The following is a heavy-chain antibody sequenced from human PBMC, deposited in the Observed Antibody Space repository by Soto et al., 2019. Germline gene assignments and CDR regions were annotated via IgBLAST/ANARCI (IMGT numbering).Heavy chain of an antibody. CDR1: GGTFNNFA. J-gene: IGHJ6*02. CDR2: IMPVFHTT. V-gene: IGHV1-69*01. Sequence: QVQLVQSGAEVKKPGSSVKVSCKASGGTFNNFAFTWVRQPPGQGLEWLGGIMPVFHTTNIAQTFQDRITVTADDFTTTVYMEMTSLRYDDTAVYYCATATISPVSSTLYHYGMAVWGQGTPVTVSS. CDR3: ATATISPVSSTLYHYGMAV. D-gene: IGHD3-16*01.